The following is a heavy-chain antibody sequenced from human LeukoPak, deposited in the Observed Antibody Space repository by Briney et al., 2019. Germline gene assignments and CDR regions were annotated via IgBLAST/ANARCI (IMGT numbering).Heavy chain of an antibody. Sequence: SVKVSCKASGGTFSSYAISWVRQAPGQGLEWMGGIIPIFGTANYAQKFQGRVTITADESTSTAYMELNSLRSEDTAVYYCARVGTAAGIDYWGQGTLVTVAS. CDR3: ARVGTAAGIDY. V-gene: IGHV1-69*13. D-gene: IGHD6-13*01. CDR2: IIPIFGTA. J-gene: IGHJ4*02. CDR1: GGTFSSYA.